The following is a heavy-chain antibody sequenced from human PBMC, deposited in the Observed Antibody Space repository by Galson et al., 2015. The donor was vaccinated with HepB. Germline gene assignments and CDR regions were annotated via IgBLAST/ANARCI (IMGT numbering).Heavy chain of an antibody. J-gene: IGHJ4*02. V-gene: IGHV1-46*04. Sequence: SVKVSCKASGYTFTTYYMHWVRQAPGQGLEWMGIINPSGGSTTYAQTLQGRVTMTRDTSTSTVYMELSSLRSEDTAVYYCARDGPYYGSGNDGGNFDYWGQGTLVTVSS. CDR3: ARDGPYYGSGNDGGNFDY. D-gene: IGHD3-10*01. CDR1: GYTFTTYY. CDR2: INPSGGST.